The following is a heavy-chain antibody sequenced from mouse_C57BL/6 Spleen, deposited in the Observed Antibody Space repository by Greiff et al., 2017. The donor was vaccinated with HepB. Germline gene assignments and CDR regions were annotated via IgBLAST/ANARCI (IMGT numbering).Heavy chain of an antibody. CDR3: SIETNWDRFFYAMDY. D-gene: IGHD4-1*01. CDR2: IHPSDSDT. V-gene: IGHV1-74*01. J-gene: IGHJ4*01. Sequence: QVQLQQPGAELVKPGASVKVSCKASGYTFTSYWMHWVKQRPGQGLEWIGRIHPSDSDTNYNQKFKGKATLTVDKSSSTAYMQLSSLTSEDSAVYYWSIETNWDRFFYAMDYWGQGTSVTVSS. CDR1: GYTFTSYW.